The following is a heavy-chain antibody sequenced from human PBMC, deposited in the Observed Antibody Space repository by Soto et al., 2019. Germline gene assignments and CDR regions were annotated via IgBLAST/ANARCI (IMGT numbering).Heavy chain of an antibody. CDR2: INAGNGNT. CDR3: ARLGYCSSTSCYYFDY. V-gene: IGHV1-3*01. D-gene: IGHD2-2*01. J-gene: IGHJ4*02. Sequence: QVQLVQSGAEVKKPGASVKVSCKASGYTFTSYAMHWVRQAPGQRLERMGGINAGNGNTKYSQKFQGRVTITRDTSASTAYMELSSLRSEDTAVYYCARLGYCSSTSCYYFDYWGQGTLVTVSS. CDR1: GYTFTSYA.